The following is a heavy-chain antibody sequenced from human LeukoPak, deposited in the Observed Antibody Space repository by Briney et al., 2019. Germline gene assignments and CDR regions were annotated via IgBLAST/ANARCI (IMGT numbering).Heavy chain of an antibody. V-gene: IGHV3-21*06. CDR1: GFTFNTYS. CDR3: ARESEIRFLEWLFVFDY. Sequence: PGGSLRLSCGASGFTFNTYSMNWARQAPGKGLEWVSSIDSSGGYMLYADSVKGRFIISRDNAKDSVYLQMNSLRVEDTAVYYCARESEIRFLEWLFVFDYWGQGTLVTVSS. CDR2: IDSSGGYM. J-gene: IGHJ4*02. D-gene: IGHD3-3*01.